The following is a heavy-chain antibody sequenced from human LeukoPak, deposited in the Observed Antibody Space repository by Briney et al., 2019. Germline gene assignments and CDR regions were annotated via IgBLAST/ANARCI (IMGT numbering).Heavy chain of an antibody. J-gene: IGHJ3*02. CDR3: AKSQWGITMVRGAFDI. CDR2: ISWDGGST. Sequence: PGGSLRLSCAASGFTFDDYTMHWVRQAPGKGLEWVSLISWDGGSTYYADSVKGRFTISRDNSKNSLYLQMNSLRTEDTALYYCAKSQWGITMVRGAFDIWGQGTMVTVSS. V-gene: IGHV3-43*01. D-gene: IGHD3-10*01. CDR1: GFTFDDYT.